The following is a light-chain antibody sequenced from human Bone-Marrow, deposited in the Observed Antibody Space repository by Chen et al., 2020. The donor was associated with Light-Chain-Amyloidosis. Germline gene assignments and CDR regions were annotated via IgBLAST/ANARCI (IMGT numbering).Light chain of an antibody. CDR1: DLPTKY. Sequence: SYDLTQPPSVSVSPGQTARITCSGDDLPTKYAYWYQQKPGQAPVLVIHRDTERPSGMSERCSGSSSGTTATLTISGVQAEDEADYHCQSADSSGTYEVIFGGGTKLTVL. V-gene: IGLV3-25*03. CDR2: RDT. J-gene: IGLJ2*01. CDR3: QSADSSGTYEVI.